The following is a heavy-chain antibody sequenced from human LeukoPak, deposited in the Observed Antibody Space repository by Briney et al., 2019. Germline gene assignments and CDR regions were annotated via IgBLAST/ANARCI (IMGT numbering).Heavy chain of an antibody. V-gene: IGHV4-39*01. J-gene: IGHJ4*02. CDR3: ARSHEYSSGWYFDY. CDR2: IYYSGST. D-gene: IGHD6-19*01. Sequence: SETLSLTCTVSGGSISSSSYYWGWIRQPPGKGLEWIGSIYYSGSTYYNPSLKSRVTISVDTSKNQFSLKLSSVIAADTAVYYCARSHEYSSGWYFDYWGQGTLVTVSS. CDR1: GGSISSSSYY.